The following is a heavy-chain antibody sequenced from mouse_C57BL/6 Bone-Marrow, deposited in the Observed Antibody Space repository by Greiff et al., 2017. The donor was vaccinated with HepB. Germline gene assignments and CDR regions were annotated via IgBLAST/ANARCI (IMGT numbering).Heavy chain of an antibody. V-gene: IGHV1-63*01. CDR1: GYTFTNYW. CDR3: ARYYGSLYWYFDV. D-gene: IGHD1-1*01. J-gene: IGHJ1*03. CDR2: IYPGGGYT. Sequence: QVQLQQSGAELVRPGTSVKMSCKASGYTFTNYWIGWAKQRPGHGLEWIGDIYPGGGYTNYNEKFKGKATLTADKSSSTAYMQFSSLTSEDSAIYYCARYYGSLYWYFDVWGTGTTVTVSS.